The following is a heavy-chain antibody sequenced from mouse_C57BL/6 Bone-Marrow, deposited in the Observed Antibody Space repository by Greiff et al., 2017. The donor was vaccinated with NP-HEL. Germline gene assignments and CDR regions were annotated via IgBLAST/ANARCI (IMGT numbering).Heavy chain of an antibody. J-gene: IGHJ2*01. Sequence: QVQLQQPGAELVRPGSSVKLSCKASGYTFTSYWMDWVKQRPGQGLEWIGNIYPSDSETHYNQKFKGKATLTVDKSSSTAYMQLSSLTSEDSAVYYCAKDYLRDYWGQGTTLTVSS. CDR2: IYPSDSET. D-gene: IGHD1-1*01. CDR1: GYTFTSYW. CDR3: AKDYLRDY. V-gene: IGHV1-61*01.